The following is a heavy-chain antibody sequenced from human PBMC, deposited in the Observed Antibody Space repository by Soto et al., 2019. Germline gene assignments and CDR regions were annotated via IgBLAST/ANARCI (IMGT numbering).Heavy chain of an antibody. CDR1: GGSISSGGYS. D-gene: IGHD1-7*01. Sequence: SETLSLTCAVSGGSISSGGYSWSWIRQPPGKGLEWIGYIYHSGSTYYNPSLKSRVTIPVDRSKNQFSLKLSSVTAADTAVYYCARDRELYGMDVWGQGTTVTVSS. J-gene: IGHJ6*02. CDR2: IYHSGST. CDR3: ARDRELYGMDV. V-gene: IGHV4-30-2*01.